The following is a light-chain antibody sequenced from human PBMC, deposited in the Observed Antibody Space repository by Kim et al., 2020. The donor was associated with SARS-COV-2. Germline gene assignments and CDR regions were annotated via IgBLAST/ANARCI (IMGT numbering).Light chain of an antibody. CDR1: QSISSN. J-gene: IGKJ1*01. CDR3: QQYNDWPWT. Sequence: EIVMTQSPATLSVSPGERVTLSCRASQSISSNLGWYQQKPGQAPRLLIYGASTRATGIPVRFSGSGSGTEFTLTISSLQSEDFVVYCCQQYNDWPWTFGQGTKVEI. CDR2: GAS. V-gene: IGKV3-15*01.